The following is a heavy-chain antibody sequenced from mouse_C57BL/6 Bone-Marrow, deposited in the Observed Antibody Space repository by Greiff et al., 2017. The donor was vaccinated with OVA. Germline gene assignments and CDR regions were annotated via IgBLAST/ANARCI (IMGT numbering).Heavy chain of an antibody. V-gene: IGHV6-3*01. D-gene: IGHD1-1*01. CDR3: TGGDGSGFDY. J-gene: IGHJ2*01. Sequence: EVKVEESGGGLVQPGGSMKLSCVASGFTFSNYWMNWVRQSPEKGLEWVAQIRLKSDNYATHYAESVKGRFTISRDDSKSSVYLQMMNLSAEDTGIYYCTGGDGSGFDYWGQGTTLTVSS. CDR1: GFTFSNYW. CDR2: IRLKSDNYAT.